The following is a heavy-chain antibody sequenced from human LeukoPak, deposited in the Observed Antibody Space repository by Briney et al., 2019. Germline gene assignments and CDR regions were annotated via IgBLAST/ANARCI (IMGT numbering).Heavy chain of an antibody. CDR2: INHSGST. V-gene: IGHV4-34*01. CDR3: ARASGAALD. J-gene: IGHJ4*02. CDR1: GGSFSGYY. D-gene: IGHD2-15*01. Sequence: KTSETLSLTCAVYGGSFSGYYWSWIRQPPGKGLEWIGEINHSGSTNYNPSLKSRVTVSLDTSKNQFSLKLSSVTAADTAVYYCARASGAALDWGQGTLVTVSS.